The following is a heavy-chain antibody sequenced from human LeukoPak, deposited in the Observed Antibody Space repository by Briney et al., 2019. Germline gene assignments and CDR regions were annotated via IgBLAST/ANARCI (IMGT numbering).Heavy chain of an antibody. D-gene: IGHD5-18*01. V-gene: IGHV3-13*01. CDR2: IGTAGDT. CDR3: ARAAVWGYSYGGFDY. J-gene: IGHJ4*02. CDR1: GFTFSSYD. Sequence: GGSLRLSCAASGFTFSSYDMHWVRQATGEGLEWVSAIGTAGDTYYPGSVKGRFTISREDAKNSLYLQMNSLRAGDTAVYYCARAAVWGYSYGGFDYWGQGTLVTVSS.